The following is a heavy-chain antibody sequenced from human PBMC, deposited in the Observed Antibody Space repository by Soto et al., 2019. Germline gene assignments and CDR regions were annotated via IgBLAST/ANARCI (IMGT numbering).Heavy chain of an antibody. CDR2: IYHSGST. D-gene: IGHD4-4*01. CDR3: ARGSLMTTVTNNWFDP. Sequence: SETLSLTCAVSGGSISSGGYSWSWIRQPPGKGLEWIGYIYHSGSTYYNPSLKSRVTISVDRSKNQFSLKLSSVTAADTAVYYCARGSLMTTVTNNWFDPWGQGTLVTVSS. J-gene: IGHJ5*02. CDR1: GGSISSGGYS. V-gene: IGHV4-30-2*01.